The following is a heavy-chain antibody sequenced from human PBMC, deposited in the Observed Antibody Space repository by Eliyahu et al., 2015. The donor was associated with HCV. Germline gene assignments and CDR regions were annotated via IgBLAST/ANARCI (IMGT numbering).Heavy chain of an antibody. CDR1: GYTFTGXX. CDR3: ARGGRYDWGSYRYSFLDH. J-gene: IGHJ4*02. CDR2: INPNNGDT. Sequence: QVQLVQSGAEVQKPGASVKXSCXASGYTFTGXXLXWVRQAPGQGLEWMGWINPNNGDTNYAQKFKGRVTMTRDTSISTTYMELSSLRFDDRAVYYCARGGRYDWGSYRYSFLDHWGQGTLVTVSS. D-gene: IGHD3-16*02. V-gene: IGHV1-2*02.